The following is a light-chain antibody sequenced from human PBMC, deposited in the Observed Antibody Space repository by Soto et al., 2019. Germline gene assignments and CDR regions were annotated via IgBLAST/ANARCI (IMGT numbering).Light chain of an antibody. CDR3: QQTRTYPRT. Sequence: DIQLTQSPSFLSASVGDRVTITCRASQVIAASLAWYQQKPGNPPRLLIYADSTLQSGVPSRFSGSGSGTRGTLTISSLEPEDFATYYCQQTRTYPRTFGGGTKVEMK. J-gene: IGKJ4*01. CDR2: ADS. CDR1: QVIAAS. V-gene: IGKV1-9*01.